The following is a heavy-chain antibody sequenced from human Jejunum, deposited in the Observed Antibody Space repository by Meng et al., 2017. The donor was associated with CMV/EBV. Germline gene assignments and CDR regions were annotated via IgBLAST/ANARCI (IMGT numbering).Heavy chain of an antibody. CDR1: GYSFTSYD. D-gene: IGHD6-19*01. J-gene: IGHJ4*02. Sequence: VQLVQSGAEVKKPGASVQVSCKASGYSFTSYDINWVRQGTGQGLEWMGWMNPNRGTTGYAQKFQGRVTMTRNISKSTAYMDLSSLRSEDTAVYYCATGVADFEYWGQGTLVTVSS. V-gene: IGHV1-8*01. CDR3: ATGVADFEY. CDR2: MNPNRGTT.